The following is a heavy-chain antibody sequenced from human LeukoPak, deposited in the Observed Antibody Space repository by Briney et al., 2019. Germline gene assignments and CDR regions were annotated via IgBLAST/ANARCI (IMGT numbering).Heavy chain of an antibody. D-gene: IGHD6-13*01. V-gene: IGHV1-69*01. J-gene: IGHJ4*02. CDR2: IIPIFGTA. Sequence: GSSAKVSCKASGGTFSSYAISWVRQAPGQGLEWMGGIIPIFGTANYAQKFQGRVTITADESTSTAYMELSSLRSEDTAVYYCAREGSAAAGVPFDYWGQGTLVTVSS. CDR1: GGTFSSYA. CDR3: AREGSAAAGVPFDY.